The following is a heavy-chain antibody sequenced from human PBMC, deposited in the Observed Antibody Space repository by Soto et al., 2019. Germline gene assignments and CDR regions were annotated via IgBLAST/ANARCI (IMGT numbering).Heavy chain of an antibody. Sequence: ASVKVSCKASGYTFTSYDINWVRQATGQGLEWMGWMNPNRGNTGYAQKFQGRVTMTRNTSRSTAYMELSSLRSEDTAVYYCARAWHRVAVGGTGAFDIWGQETMVTVSS. J-gene: IGHJ3*02. V-gene: IGHV1-8*01. CDR1: GYTFTSYD. CDR2: MNPNRGNT. D-gene: IGHD6-19*01. CDR3: ARAWHRVAVGGTGAFDI.